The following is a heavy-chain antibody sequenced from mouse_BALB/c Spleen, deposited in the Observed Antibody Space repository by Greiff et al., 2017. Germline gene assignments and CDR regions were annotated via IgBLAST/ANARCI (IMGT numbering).Heavy chain of an antibody. J-gene: IGHJ4*01. Sequence: VQLQESGPELVRPGVSVKISCKGSGYTFTDYAMYWVKQSHAKSLEWIGVISTYYGNTNYNQKFKGKATMTVDKSSSTAYMELARLTSEDSAIYYCARGYDYDALYYAMDYWGQGTSVTVSS. CDR3: ARGYDYDALYYAMDY. CDR1: GYTFTDYA. CDR2: ISTYYGNT. V-gene: IGHV1-67*01. D-gene: IGHD2-4*01.